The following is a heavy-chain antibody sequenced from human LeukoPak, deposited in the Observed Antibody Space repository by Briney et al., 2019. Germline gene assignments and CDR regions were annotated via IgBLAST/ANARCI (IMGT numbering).Heavy chain of an antibody. Sequence: SETLSLTCTVSGGSISSYYWSWIRQPPGKGLEWIGYIYYSGSTNYNPSLKSRVTISVDTSKNQSSLKLSSVTAADTAVYYCARGGGIRSAFDIWGQGTMVTVSS. CDR3: ARGGGIRSAFDI. CDR1: GGSISSYY. J-gene: IGHJ3*02. CDR2: IYYSGST. V-gene: IGHV4-59*01. D-gene: IGHD3-3*02.